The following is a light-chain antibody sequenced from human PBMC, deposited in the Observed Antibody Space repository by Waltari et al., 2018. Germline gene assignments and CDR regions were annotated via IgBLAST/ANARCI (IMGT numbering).Light chain of an antibody. J-gene: IGKJ1*01. CDR3: QQRRNWPPT. V-gene: IGKV3-11*01. CDR2: DAS. Sequence: VLTQSPATLSLSPGERATLSCRASQSVDDYMAWYQQKPGQSPRPLISDASNRATGIPISFSGSGFGTDFTLTISSLEPDDFAHYYCQQRRNWPPTFGQGTKVEIK. CDR1: QSVDDY.